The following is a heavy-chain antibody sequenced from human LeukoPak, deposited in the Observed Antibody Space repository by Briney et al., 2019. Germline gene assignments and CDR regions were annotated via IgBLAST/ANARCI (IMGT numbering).Heavy chain of an antibody. CDR3: ARDYCSGGSCYLSPDAFDI. D-gene: IGHD2-15*01. J-gene: IGHJ3*02. CDR2: IYTSGST. V-gene: IGHV4-4*07. CDR1: GGSISSYY. Sequence: SETLSLTCTVSGGSISSYYWSWIRQPAGKGLEWIGRIYTSGSTNYNPSLKSRVTMSVDTSKNHFSLKLSSVTAAHTAVYYCARDYCSGGSCYLSPDAFDIWGQGTMVTVSS.